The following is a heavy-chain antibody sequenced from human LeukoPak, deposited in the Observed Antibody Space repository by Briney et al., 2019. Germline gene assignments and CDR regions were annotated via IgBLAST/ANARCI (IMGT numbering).Heavy chain of an antibody. J-gene: IGHJ4*02. CDR1: GYSISSGYY. Sequence: PSETLSLTCTVSGYSISSGYYWGWIRQAPGKGLEWIGYIYYTGSTNYNPSLKSRVTMSVDTSKNQFSLNLRSVTPEDTAVYYCARNLIPEQLVLNFWGQGTLVTVSS. CDR2: IYYTGST. CDR3: ARNLIPEQLVLNF. V-gene: IGHV4-38-2*02. D-gene: IGHD6-13*01.